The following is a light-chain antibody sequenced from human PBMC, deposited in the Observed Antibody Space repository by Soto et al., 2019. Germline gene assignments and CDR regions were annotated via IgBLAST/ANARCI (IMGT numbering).Light chain of an antibody. CDR1: QSVISN. CDR2: GAS. Sequence: EIVMTQSPATLSVSPGEIATLSFSASQSVISNLAWYQQKPGQAPRLLIYGASTRATGIPAMFSGSGSVTDFTLTISGLEPEDFAVYYCQQRSSWPPVTFGQGTRLEIK. CDR3: QQRSSWPPVT. V-gene: IGKV3-15*01. J-gene: IGKJ5*01.